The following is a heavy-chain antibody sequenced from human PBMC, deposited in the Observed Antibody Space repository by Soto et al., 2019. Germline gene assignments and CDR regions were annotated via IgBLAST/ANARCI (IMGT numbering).Heavy chain of an antibody. CDR3: SKDEGGIFDS. D-gene: IGHD3-16*01. J-gene: IGHJ4*01. CDR1: GYTFAAYY. Sequence: QAQLVQSGAEVRRPGASVKVSCKTSGYTFAAYYLHWVRQAPGQGLEWMGFIFPNSVGSTTSAPQFEGRVTMARDSFLSTAYLEFSGLTSEDTGVYYCSKDEGGIFDSWGQGTLVSVSS. CDR2: IFPNSVGST. V-gene: IGHV1-2*02.